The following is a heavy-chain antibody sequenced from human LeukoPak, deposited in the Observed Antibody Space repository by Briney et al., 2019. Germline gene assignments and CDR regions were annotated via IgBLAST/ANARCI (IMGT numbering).Heavy chain of an antibody. J-gene: IGHJ4*02. CDR3: ARSIPTFGTAVAGYHFFDY. CDR2: VYHSGST. Sequence: SETLSLTCIVSGGSIRSYYWSWIRQSPGKGLEWIGYVYHSGSTNYNPSLKSRVTISVDTSENQFSLRLSSVTAADTAMYYCARSIPTFGTAVAGYHFFDYWGQGTLVTVSS. CDR1: GGSIRSYY. D-gene: IGHD6-19*01. V-gene: IGHV4-59*08.